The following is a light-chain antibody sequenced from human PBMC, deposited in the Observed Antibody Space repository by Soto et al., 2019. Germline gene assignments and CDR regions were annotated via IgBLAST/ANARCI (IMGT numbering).Light chain of an antibody. CDR3: SSYTSSSTLEGV. V-gene: IGLV2-14*01. CDR2: EVS. J-gene: IGLJ1*01. CDR1: SSDVGGYNY. Sequence: QSVLTQPASVSGSPGQSITISCTGTSSDVGGYNYVSWYQQHPGKAPNLMIYEVSNRPSGVSNRFSGSKSGNTASLTISGLQAEDEADYYCSSYTSSSTLEGVFGTGTKLTVL.